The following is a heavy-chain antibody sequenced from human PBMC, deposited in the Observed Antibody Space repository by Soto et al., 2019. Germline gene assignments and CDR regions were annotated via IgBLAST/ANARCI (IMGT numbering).Heavy chain of an antibody. Sequence: QVQLVESGGGVVQPGRSLRLSCAASGFTFSSYGMHWVRQAPGKGLEWVAVISYDGSNKYYADSVKGRFTISRDNSKNTLYRQMNSLRAEDTAVYYCAKGPGRTTVTTLGYWGQGTLVTVSS. V-gene: IGHV3-30*18. CDR2: ISYDGSNK. CDR1: GFTFSSYG. CDR3: AKGPGRTTVTTLGY. D-gene: IGHD4-4*01. J-gene: IGHJ4*02.